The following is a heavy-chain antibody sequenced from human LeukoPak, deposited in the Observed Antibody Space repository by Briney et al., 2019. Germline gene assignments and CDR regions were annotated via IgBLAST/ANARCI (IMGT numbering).Heavy chain of an antibody. V-gene: IGHV3-11*04. CDR3: ARDGYYDFWSTKTRGYFDY. D-gene: IGHD3-3*01. CDR1: GFTFSDYY. Sequence: GGSLTLSCAACGFTFSDYYMSWIRQAPGKGLVWVSYIISSGSTIYYADSVKGRFTISRDNAKNSLYLQMNSLRAEDTAVYYCARDGYYDFWSTKTRGYFDYWGQGTLVTVSS. CDR2: IISSGSTI. J-gene: IGHJ4*02.